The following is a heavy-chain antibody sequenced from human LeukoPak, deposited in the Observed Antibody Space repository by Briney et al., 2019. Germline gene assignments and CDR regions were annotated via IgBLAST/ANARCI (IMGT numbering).Heavy chain of an antibody. Sequence: PGGSLRLSCAASGFTFDDYAMHWVRQAPGKGLEWVSLISWDGGSTYYADSVKGRFTISRDNSKNSLYLQMNSLRAEDTALYYCAKDIQAVAAASGYFDYWGQGTLVTVSS. V-gene: IGHV3-43D*03. CDR1: GFTFDDYA. CDR3: AKDIQAVAAASGYFDY. CDR2: ISWDGGST. D-gene: IGHD6-13*01. J-gene: IGHJ4*02.